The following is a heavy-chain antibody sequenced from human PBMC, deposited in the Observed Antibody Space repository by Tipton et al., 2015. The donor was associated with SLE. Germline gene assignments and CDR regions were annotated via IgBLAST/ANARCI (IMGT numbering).Heavy chain of an antibody. CDR2: ISYDGTEK. Sequence: SLRLSCAASGFTFGNFAMHWVRQAPGKGLEWVAVISYDGTEKYYADSVKGRFTISRDYSRNTLYLQMNSLRSEDTAVFYCARGDSSSLVGYFRHWGQGTLVTVSA. V-gene: IGHV3-30*04. D-gene: IGHD6-13*01. CDR1: GFTFGNFA. CDR3: ARGDSSSLVGYFRH. J-gene: IGHJ1*01.